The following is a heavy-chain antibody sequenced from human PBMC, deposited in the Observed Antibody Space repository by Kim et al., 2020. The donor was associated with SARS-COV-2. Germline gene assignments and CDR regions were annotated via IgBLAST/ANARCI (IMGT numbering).Heavy chain of an antibody. D-gene: IGHD6-19*01. V-gene: IGHV3-9*01. J-gene: IGHJ4*02. Sequence: GGSLRLSCAASGFTFGDYAMHWVRQAPGKGLEWVSGISWNSGSIGYADSVKGRFTISRDNAKNSLYLQMNSLRAEDTALYYCAKPHSSGFYFFPYFDYWGQGTLVTVSS. CDR3: AKPHSSGFYFFPYFDY. CDR1: GFTFGDYA. CDR2: ISWNSGSI.